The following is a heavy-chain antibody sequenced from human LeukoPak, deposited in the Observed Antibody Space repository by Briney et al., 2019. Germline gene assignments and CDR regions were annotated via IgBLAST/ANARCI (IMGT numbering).Heavy chain of an antibody. CDR2: MFYSGST. CDR1: GGSVNSGSYY. D-gene: IGHD3-3*01. Sequence: PSETLSLTCTVSGGSVNSGSYYWGWIRQPPGKGLEWIGSMFYSGSTYYNPSLKSRVTISVDTSKNQFSLKLSSVTAADTAVYYCATHGRFLEWLIDYWGQGTLVTVSS. CDR3: ATHGRFLEWLIDY. V-gene: IGHV4-39*01. J-gene: IGHJ4*02.